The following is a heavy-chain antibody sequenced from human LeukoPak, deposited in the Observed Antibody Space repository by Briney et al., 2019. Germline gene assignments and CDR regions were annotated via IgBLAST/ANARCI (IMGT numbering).Heavy chain of an antibody. CDR1: GFTFSSYA. Sequence: GGSLRLSCAASGFTFSSYAMSWVRQAPGKGLEWVSAISGSGGSTYYADSVKGRFTISRDNSKNTLYLQMNSLRAEDTAVYYCARERGALSTYYYDSSGPRYFDYWGQGTLVTVSS. J-gene: IGHJ4*02. CDR3: ARERGALSTYYYDSSGPRYFDY. V-gene: IGHV3-23*01. CDR2: ISGSGGST. D-gene: IGHD3-22*01.